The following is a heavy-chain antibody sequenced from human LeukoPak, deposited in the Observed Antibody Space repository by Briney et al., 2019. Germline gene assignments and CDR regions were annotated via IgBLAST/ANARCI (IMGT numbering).Heavy chain of an antibody. J-gene: IGHJ4*02. CDR3: ASINWNDGGRFDY. CDR2: IYYSGST. V-gene: IGHV4-59*01. Sequence: SETLSLTCTVSGDSISSYYWSWIRQPPGKGLEWIGYIYYSGSTNYNPSLKSRVTISVDTSKNQFSLKLSSVTAADTAVYYCASINWNDGGRFDYWGQGTLVTVSS. CDR1: GDSISSYY. D-gene: IGHD1-1*01.